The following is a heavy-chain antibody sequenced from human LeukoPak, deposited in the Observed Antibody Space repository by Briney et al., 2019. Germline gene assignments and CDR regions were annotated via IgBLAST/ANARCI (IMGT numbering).Heavy chain of an antibody. V-gene: IGHV3-23*01. CDR3: ARRYYDILTGYYKSPTVDY. Sequence: GGSLRLSCAASGFSFRTYDMSWVRQAPGKGLEWVSVISGSGDKTYYADSVKGRFTISRDNSKNTLYLQMNSLRAEDTAVYYCARRYYDILTGYYKSPTVDYWGQGTLVAVSS. D-gene: IGHD3-9*01. CDR1: GFSFRTYD. J-gene: IGHJ4*02. CDR2: ISGSGDKT.